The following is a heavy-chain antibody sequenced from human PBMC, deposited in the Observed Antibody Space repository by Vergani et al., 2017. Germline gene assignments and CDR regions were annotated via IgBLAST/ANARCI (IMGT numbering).Heavy chain of an antibody. D-gene: IGHD2-15*01. J-gene: IGHJ4*02. Sequence: EVQLVESGGGLVQPGGSLRLSCVASEFTFSSYWMAWVRQAPGKGLEWVANIKEDGSEKNYVDSVKGRFTIARENAKKSLYLQMNSLRGEDTAVYYCARGSLRYCSGGSCYPYWGQGTLVTVSS. CDR1: EFTFSSYW. V-gene: IGHV3-7*03. CDR2: IKEDGSEK. CDR3: ARGSLRYCSGGSCYPY.